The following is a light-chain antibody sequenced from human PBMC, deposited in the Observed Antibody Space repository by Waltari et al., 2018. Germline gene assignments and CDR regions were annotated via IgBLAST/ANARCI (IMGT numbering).Light chain of an antibody. V-gene: IGLV2-11*01. Sequence: QSALTQPRSVSGSPGPSVTISCTGTSSDVGGYDYVSWYQQHPGQAPKLMIYDVNKRPSGVPDRFSGSKSGNTASLTISGLQADDEADYYCCSYAGSQTSVFGGGTKVTVL. CDR2: DVN. CDR3: CSYAGSQTSV. J-gene: IGLJ2*01. CDR1: SSDVGGYDY.